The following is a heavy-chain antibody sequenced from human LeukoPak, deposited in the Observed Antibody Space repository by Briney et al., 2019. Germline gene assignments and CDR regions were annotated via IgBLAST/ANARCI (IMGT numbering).Heavy chain of an antibody. V-gene: IGHV3-48*03. J-gene: IGHJ4*02. Sequence: GGPLRLSCGASGFTFSSYEMNWVRQAPGKGLEWVSYISSSGSTIYYADSVKGRFSISRDNAMNSLYLQMNSLRAEDTAVYYCARDLTGLGGYYFDYWGLGTLVTVSS. D-gene: IGHD3-22*01. CDR3: ARDLTGLGGYYFDY. CDR2: ISSSGSTI. CDR1: GFTFSSYE.